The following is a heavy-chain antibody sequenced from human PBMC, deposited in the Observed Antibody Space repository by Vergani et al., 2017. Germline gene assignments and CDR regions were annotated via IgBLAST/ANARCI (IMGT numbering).Heavy chain of an antibody. CDR3: ASQGTAAAAGTIPFDY. V-gene: IGHV3-7*03. Sequence: EVQLLESGGGLVQPGGSLRLSCAASGFTFSSYAMSWVRQAPGKGLEWVANIKQDGSEKYYVDSVKGRFTITRDHAKNSLYLQMNSLRAEDTAVYYCASQGTAAAAGTIPFDYWGQGTLVTVSS. CDR2: IKQDGSEK. J-gene: IGHJ4*02. CDR1: GFTFSSYA. D-gene: IGHD6-13*01.